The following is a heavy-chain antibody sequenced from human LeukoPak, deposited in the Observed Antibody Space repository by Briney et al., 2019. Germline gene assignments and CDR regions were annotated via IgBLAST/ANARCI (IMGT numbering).Heavy chain of an antibody. CDR2: ISAYNGNT. CDR3: ARGGIVVVPAAPNWFDP. Sequence: ASVKVSCKASVYTFTSYGISWVRQAPGQGLEWMGWISAYNGNTNYAQKLQGRVTMTTDTSTSTAYMELRSLRSDDTAVYYCARGGIVVVPAAPNWFDPWGQGTLVTVSS. J-gene: IGHJ5*02. CDR1: VYTFTSYG. D-gene: IGHD2-2*01. V-gene: IGHV1-18*01.